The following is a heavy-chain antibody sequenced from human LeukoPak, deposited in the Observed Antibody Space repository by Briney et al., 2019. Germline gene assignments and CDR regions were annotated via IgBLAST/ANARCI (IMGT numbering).Heavy chain of an antibody. Sequence: SETLSLTCTVSGASISTYYWSWIRQPPGKGLEWIGYIYYSGSTNYNPSLESRVTISVDTSKNQFSLKLSSVTAADTAVYYCARDYSSGWLYYMDVWGKGTTVTVSS. CDR3: ARDYSSGWLYYMDV. D-gene: IGHD6-19*01. V-gene: IGHV4-59*01. CDR2: IYYSGST. J-gene: IGHJ6*03. CDR1: GASISTYY.